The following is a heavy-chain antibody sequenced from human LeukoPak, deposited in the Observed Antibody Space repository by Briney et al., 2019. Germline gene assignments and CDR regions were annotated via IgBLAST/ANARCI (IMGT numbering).Heavy chain of an antibody. CDR3: ARGDGSSSGLYFDS. CDR1: GFTFSSYS. Sequence: PGGSLRLSCAASGFTFSSYSMNWVRQAPGKGLEWVSSISSSSSYIYYADSVKGRFTVSRDNAYSSLYLQMNNLRAEDTALYYCARGDGSSSGLYFDSWGQGILVTVSS. D-gene: IGHD6-6*01. V-gene: IGHV3-21*06. CDR2: ISSSSSYI. J-gene: IGHJ4*02.